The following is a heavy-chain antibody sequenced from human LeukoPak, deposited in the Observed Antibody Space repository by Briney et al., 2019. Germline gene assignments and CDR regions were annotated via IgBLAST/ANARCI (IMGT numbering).Heavy chain of an antibody. V-gene: IGHV3-21*04. Sequence: GGSLRLSCAASGFTFSSYSMNWVRQAPGKGLEWVSSISSSSSYIYYADSVKGRFTISRDNAKNSLYLQMNSLRAEDTAVYYCARRVSVPIYYYYYYGMDVWGQGTTVTVSS. D-gene: IGHD2-21*01. CDR1: GFTFSSYS. CDR2: ISSSSSYI. CDR3: ARRVSVPIYYYYYYGMDV. J-gene: IGHJ6*02.